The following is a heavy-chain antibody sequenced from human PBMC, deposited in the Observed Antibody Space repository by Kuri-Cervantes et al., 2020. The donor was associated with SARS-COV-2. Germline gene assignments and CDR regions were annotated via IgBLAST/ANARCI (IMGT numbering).Heavy chain of an antibody. CDR2: INAGNGNT. J-gene: IGHJ4*02. CDR1: GYTFTSYA. V-gene: IGHV1-3*01. D-gene: IGHD2-21*02. CDR3: ARSPGSIVVVTAPDY. Sequence: ASVKVSCKASGYTFTSYAMHWVRQAPGQRLEWMGWINAGNGNTKYSQKLQGRVTMTTDTSTSTAYMELRSLRSDDTAVYYCARSPGSIVVVTAPDYWGQGTLVTVSS.